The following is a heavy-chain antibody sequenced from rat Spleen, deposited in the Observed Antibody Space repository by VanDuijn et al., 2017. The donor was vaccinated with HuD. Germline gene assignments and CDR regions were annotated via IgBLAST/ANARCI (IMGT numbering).Heavy chain of an antibody. D-gene: IGHD5-1*01. CDR2: IWTGGST. Sequence: QVQLKESGPGLVESSQTLSLTCTVSGFSLTSYNVHWVRQPPGKGLEWMGIIWTGGSTDYNSALKYRLSISRDTSKSQVFLKMNSLHTEDTAHYYGARDPKLGAPFDYWGKGVMVTVSS. CDR3: ARDPKLGAPFDY. V-gene: IGHV2-30*01. J-gene: IGHJ2*01. CDR1: GFSLTSYN.